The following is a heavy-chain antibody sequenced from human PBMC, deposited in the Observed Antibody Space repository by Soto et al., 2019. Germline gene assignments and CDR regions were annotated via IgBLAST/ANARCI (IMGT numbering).Heavy chain of an antibody. Sequence: QVQLVQSGAEVKKPGSSVKVSCKASGGTFSSYAISWVRQAPGQGLEWMGGIIPISGTANYAQKSQGRGTITADESTSTAYMELSSLRSEDTAVYYCARSQGSSTSLEIYYYYYYGMDVWGQGTTVTVSS. V-gene: IGHV1-69*01. D-gene: IGHD2-2*01. J-gene: IGHJ6*02. CDR1: GGTFSSYA. CDR2: IIPISGTA. CDR3: ARSQGSSTSLEIYYYYYYGMDV.